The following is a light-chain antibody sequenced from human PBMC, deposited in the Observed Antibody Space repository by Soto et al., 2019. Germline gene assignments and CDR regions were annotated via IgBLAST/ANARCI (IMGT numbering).Light chain of an antibody. J-gene: IGKJ1*01. V-gene: IGKV3-15*01. Sequence: EIVLTQSPGTLSLSPGQRATFSCRASQSVTGSYLAWYQQKPGQAPRLLIYGASTRATGIPARFSGSGSGTEFALTISSLQSEDFAVYYCQQYNNWPRTFGQGTKVDIK. CDR1: QSVTGSY. CDR2: GAS. CDR3: QQYNNWPRT.